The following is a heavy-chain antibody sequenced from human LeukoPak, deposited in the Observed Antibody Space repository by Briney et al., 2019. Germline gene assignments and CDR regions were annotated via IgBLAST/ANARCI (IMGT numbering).Heavy chain of an antibody. V-gene: IGHV1-69*13. J-gene: IGHJ4*02. CDR2: IIPMINTP. Sequence: ASVKVSCKASGGTFRSFAINWVRQAPGKGLEWMGGIIPMINTPKYAQRFQGRVSIAADESTSTGYMEVSSLRSEDTAVYYCAIFQGTYGDNDNDFWGQGTLVTVSS. CDR1: GGTFRSFA. D-gene: IGHD4-17*01. CDR3: AIFQGTYGDNDNDF.